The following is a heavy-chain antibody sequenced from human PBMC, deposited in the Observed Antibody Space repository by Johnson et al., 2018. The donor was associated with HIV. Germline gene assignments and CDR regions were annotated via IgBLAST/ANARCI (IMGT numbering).Heavy chain of an antibody. CDR2: ISYDEIDK. D-gene: IGHD6-19*01. CDR3: ARDGSSGWSGFLAFDI. V-gene: IGHV3-30*03. Sequence: QVQLVESGGGVVQPGRSLRLSCAASGFTFSSYAMHWVRQAPGKGLEWVAVISYDEIDKYYADSVTGRFTVSRDNSKNTLYLQLSSLRSEDTAVYYCARDGSSGWSGFLAFDIWGQGTMVTVSS. J-gene: IGHJ3*02. CDR1: GFTFSSYA.